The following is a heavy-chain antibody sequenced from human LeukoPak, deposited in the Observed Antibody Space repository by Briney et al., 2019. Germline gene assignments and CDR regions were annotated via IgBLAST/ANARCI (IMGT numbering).Heavy chain of an antibody. V-gene: IGHV5-51*01. J-gene: IGHJ4*02. CDR1: GYSFINYW. CDR3: ARQEAVYYDSSGSALDY. Sequence: GESLKISCKGSGYSFINYWIGWVRQMPGKGLECMGIVYPGDSDTRYSPSFQGQVTISADKSINTAYLQWGSLKASDTAMYYCARQEAVYYDSSGSALDYWGQGTLVTVSS. CDR2: VYPGDSDT. D-gene: IGHD3-22*01.